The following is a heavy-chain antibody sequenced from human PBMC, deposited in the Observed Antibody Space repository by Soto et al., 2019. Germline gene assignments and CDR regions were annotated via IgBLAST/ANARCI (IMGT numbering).Heavy chain of an antibody. CDR1: GGSISSYY. J-gene: IGHJ5*02. D-gene: IGHD1-1*01. CDR3: XRDGTGTNRPSWFDP. Sequence: QVQLQESGPGLVKPSETLSLTCTVSGGSISSYYWSWIRQPAGKGLEWIGRIYTSGSTNYNPSLXSRVTXXXXXXXXXXSLKLSSVTAADTAVYYCXRDGTGTNRPSWFDPWGQGTLVTVSS. CDR2: IYTSGST. V-gene: IGHV4-4*07.